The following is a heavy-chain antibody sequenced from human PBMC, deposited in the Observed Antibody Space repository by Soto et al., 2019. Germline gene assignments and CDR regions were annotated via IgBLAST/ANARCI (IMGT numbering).Heavy chain of an antibody. D-gene: IGHD1-26*01. V-gene: IGHV3-30*18. J-gene: IGHJ4*02. CDR1: GFTFSSYG. Sequence: QVQLVESGGGVVQPGRSLRLSCAASGFTFSSYGMHWVRQAPGKGLEWVAVISYDGSNKYYADSVKGRFTISRDNSKNTLYLKMNSLRAEDTAVYYCAKDRGSYYLGEVDYWGQGTLVTVSS. CDR3: AKDRGSYYLGEVDY. CDR2: ISYDGSNK.